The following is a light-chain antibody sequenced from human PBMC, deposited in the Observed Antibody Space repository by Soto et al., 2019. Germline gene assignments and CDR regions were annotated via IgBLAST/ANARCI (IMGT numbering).Light chain of an antibody. CDR2: GAS. V-gene: IGKV3-20*01. CDR1: QSIANTY. CDR3: QQYDTSPPYT. Sequence: EIVLTQSPGTLSLSPGERATLSCRASQSIANTYLAWYQQKPGQAPRLLIYGASSKATGIQDRFSGSGSGTDFTLTISRLEPEDFTVYYCQQYDTSPPYTFGQGTKLEI. J-gene: IGKJ2*01.